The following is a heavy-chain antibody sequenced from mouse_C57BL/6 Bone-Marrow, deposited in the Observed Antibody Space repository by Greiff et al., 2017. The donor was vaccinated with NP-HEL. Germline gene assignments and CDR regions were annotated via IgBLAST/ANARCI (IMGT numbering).Heavy chain of an antibody. CDR3: TTGGFDY. J-gene: IGHJ2*01. Sequence: VPLKESGAELVRPGASVKLSCTASGFNIKDDYMHWVKQRPEQGLAWIGWIDPENGDTEYASKFQGKATITADPSSNTAYLQLSSLTSEDTAVYYCTTGGFDYWGQGTTLTVSS. D-gene: IGHD1-1*02. V-gene: IGHV14-4*01. CDR1: GFNIKDDY. CDR2: IDPENGDT.